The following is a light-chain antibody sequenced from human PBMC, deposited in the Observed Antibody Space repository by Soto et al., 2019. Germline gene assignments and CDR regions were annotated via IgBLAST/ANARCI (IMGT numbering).Light chain of an antibody. J-gene: IGLJ1*01. Sequence: QSALTQPASVSWSPGHSITISCTGTSSDFGGYNSVSWYQQHPGKAPKLMIFDVSSRPSGVSNRFSGSKSGNTASLTISGLQAEDEADYYCCSYTSGSTLYVFGTGTKVTVL. CDR1: SSDFGGYNS. CDR2: DVS. V-gene: IGLV2-14*01. CDR3: CSYTSGSTLYV.